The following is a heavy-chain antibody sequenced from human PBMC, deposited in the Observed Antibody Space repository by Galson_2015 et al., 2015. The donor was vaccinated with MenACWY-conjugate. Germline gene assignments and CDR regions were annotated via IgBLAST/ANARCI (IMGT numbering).Heavy chain of an antibody. Sequence: SLRLSCAVSGFTVSSSYMTWVRQAPGKGLEWVSVIYGDGSTYNADSVKGRFTISRDNSKNTVFLQMTSLRAEDTAMYYCARDSRATTVWGLNKRKTIDYYYGMDVWGQGTTVIVSS. CDR1: GFTVSSSY. D-gene: IGHD3-10*01. CDR2: IYGDGST. CDR3: ARDSRATTVWGLNKRKTIDYYYGMDV. J-gene: IGHJ6*02. V-gene: IGHV3-53*01.